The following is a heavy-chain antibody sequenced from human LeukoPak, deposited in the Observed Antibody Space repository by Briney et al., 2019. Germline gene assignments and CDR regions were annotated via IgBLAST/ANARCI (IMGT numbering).Heavy chain of an antibody. D-gene: IGHD6-19*01. CDR3: ARDGDSGGGWYGGFDY. V-gene: IGHV3-64*01. J-gene: IGHJ4*02. CDR2: ISSNGGST. Sequence: GGSLRLSCAASGFTFSSYAMHWVRQAPGKGLEYVSAISSNGGSTYYANSVKGRFTISRDNSKNTLYLQMGSLRAEDMAVYYCARDGDSGGGWYGGFDYWGQGTLVTVSS. CDR1: GFTFSSYA.